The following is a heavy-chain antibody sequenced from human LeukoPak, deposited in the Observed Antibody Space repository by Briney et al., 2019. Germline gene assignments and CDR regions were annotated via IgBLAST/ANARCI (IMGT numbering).Heavy chain of an antibody. CDR3: ATIPGRIMGAIHLYFDS. D-gene: IGHD1-26*01. CDR1: GYTFTGYY. CDR2: INPNSGGT. V-gene: IGHV1-2*02. Sequence: ASVKVSCKASGYTFTGYYMHWVRQAPGQGLEWMGGINPNSGGTNYAQNFQGRVTMTRDTSISTAYMDLSRLTSDDTAVYYCATIPGRIMGAIHLYFDSWGHGTLVTVSS. J-gene: IGHJ4*01.